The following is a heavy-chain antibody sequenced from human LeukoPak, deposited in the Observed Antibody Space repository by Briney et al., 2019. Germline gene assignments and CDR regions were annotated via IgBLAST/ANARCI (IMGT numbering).Heavy chain of an antibody. J-gene: IGHJ4*02. Sequence: GGSLRLSCAASGFTFSDYYMSWIRQAPGKGLEWVSYISSSSSYTNYADSVKGRFTISRDNAKNSLCLQMNSLRAEDTAVYYCARGNDYGDYWGQGTLVTVSS. CDR3: ARGNDYGDY. D-gene: IGHD3-10*01. V-gene: IGHV3-11*06. CDR2: ISSSSSYT. CDR1: GFTFSDYY.